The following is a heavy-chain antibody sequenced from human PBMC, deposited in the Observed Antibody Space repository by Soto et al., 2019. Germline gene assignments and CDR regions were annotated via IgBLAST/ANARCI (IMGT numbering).Heavy chain of an antibody. D-gene: IGHD3-9*01. V-gene: IGHV1-69*12. J-gene: IGHJ6*02. CDR1: GGSLSNYG. Sequence: QVQLVQSGAEVKKPGSSVKVSCKASGGSLSNYGISWVRQAPGQGLEWMGGIIPVFGTANYAQKFQGRVTIAAVESTSIVYMDVTSLRSGDTAVYYCARGDATKIVVTTYYAMDVWGQGTTVTVSS. CDR2: IIPVFGTA. CDR3: ARGDATKIVVTTYYAMDV.